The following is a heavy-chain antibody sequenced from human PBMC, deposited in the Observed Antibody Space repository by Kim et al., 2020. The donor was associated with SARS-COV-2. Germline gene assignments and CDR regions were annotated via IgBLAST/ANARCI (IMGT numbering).Heavy chain of an antibody. CDR2: IKEDGTEK. CDR3: ARDRRYSLDY. V-gene: IGHV3-7*01. J-gene: IGHJ4*02. CDR1: GFSFTTNW. Sequence: GGSLRLSCVVSGFSFTTNWMSWVRQAPGKGLVWVAKIKEDGTEKYYGYSVEGRFTISRDNAKNSLYLQMNSLSAEDTAVYYCARDRRYSLDYWGQGTLVTVSS. D-gene: IGHD2-15*01.